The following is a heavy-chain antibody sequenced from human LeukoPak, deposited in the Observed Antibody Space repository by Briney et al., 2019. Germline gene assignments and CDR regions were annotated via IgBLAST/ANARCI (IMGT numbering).Heavy chain of an antibody. CDR3: ATTGRITMVRGPFAV. CDR2: INHSGST. V-gene: IGHV4-34*01. J-gene: IGHJ6*04. CDR1: GGSFSGYY. Sequence: SETLSLTCAVYGGSFSGYYWSWIRQPPGKWLEWIGEINHSGSTNYNPSLKSRVTISVDTSKNQFSLKLSSVTAADTAVYYCATTGRITMVRGPFAVWGKGTTVTVSS. D-gene: IGHD3-10*01.